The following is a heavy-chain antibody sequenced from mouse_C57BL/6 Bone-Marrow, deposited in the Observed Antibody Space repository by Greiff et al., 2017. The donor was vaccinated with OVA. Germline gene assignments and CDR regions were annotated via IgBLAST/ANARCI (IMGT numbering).Heavy chain of an antibody. CDR3: ARSLLSFDY. CDR1: GYTFTSYG. CDR2: IYLGNGYT. V-gene: IGHV1-58*01. Sequence: EVKLQESGAELVRPGSSVKMSCKTSGYTFTSYGINWVKQRPGQGLEWIGYIYLGNGYTEYNQKFKGKATLTVDTSSSTAYMQLSSLTSEDSAIYFCARSLLSFDYWGRGTALTVTA. J-gene: IGHJ2*01. D-gene: IGHD2-1*01.